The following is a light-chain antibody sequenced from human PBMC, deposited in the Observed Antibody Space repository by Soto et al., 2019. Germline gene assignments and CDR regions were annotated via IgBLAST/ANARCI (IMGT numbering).Light chain of an antibody. V-gene: IGKV3-20*01. CDR1: QSVSSNY. CDR3: QQYGSSPWT. Sequence: EIVLTQSPGTLSLSPGERATLSCRASQSVSSNYLAWYQQKPAQALRLLIYGASSRATGIPDRFIGSGSGTDFTLTISRLEPEDFAVYYCQQYGSSPWTFGQGTKVDIK. CDR2: GAS. J-gene: IGKJ1*01.